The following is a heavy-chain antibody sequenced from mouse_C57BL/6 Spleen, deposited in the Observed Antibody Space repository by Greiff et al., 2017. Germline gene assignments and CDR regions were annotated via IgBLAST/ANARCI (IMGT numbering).Heavy chain of an antibody. CDR1: GYTFTSYW. CDR2: IDPNSGGT. V-gene: IGHV1-72*01. J-gene: IGHJ2*01. CDR3: ARAGTEYFDY. D-gene: IGHD4-1*01. Sequence: QVHVKQPGAELVKPGASVKLSCKASGYTFTSYWMHWVKQRPGRGLEWIGRIDPNSGGTKYNEKFKSKATLTVDKPSSTAYMQLSSLTSEDSAVYYCARAGTEYFDYWGQGTTLTVSS.